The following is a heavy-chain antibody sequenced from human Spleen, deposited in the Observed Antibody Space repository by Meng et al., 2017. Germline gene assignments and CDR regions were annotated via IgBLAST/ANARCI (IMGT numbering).Heavy chain of an antibody. Sequence: ASVKVSCKPSGYNFPDYYIHWVRRAPGQGLEWMGRINPKSGDTHYAEKFQARVTMTGDTSISTAYMELSGLRSDDTAMYYCAREGDISAAGKLFGDYWGQGTLVTVSS. CDR3: AREGDISAAGKLFGDY. CDR1: GYNFPDYY. D-gene: IGHD6-25*01. V-gene: IGHV1-2*06. J-gene: IGHJ4*02. CDR2: INPKSGDT.